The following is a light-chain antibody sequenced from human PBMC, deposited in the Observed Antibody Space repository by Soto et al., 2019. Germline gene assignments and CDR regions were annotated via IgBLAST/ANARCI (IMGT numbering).Light chain of an antibody. J-gene: IGKJ1*01. V-gene: IGKV3-20*01. CDR1: QSVSSY. CDR2: GAS. CDR3: QQYGSSGT. Sequence: EIVMTQSPATLSLSPWEIATLSCRASQSVSSYLAWYQQKPGQAPRLLIYGASNRATGIPDRFSGSGSGTDFTLTISRLEPEDFAVYYCQQYGSSGTFGQGTKVDI.